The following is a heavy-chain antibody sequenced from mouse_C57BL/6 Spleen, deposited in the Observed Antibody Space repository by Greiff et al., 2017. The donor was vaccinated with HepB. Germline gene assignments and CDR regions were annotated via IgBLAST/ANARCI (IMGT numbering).Heavy chain of an antibody. CDR2: IYPRDGST. J-gene: IGHJ4*01. CDR1: GYTFTDHT. Sequence: VQLQQSDAELVKPGASVKISCKVSGYTFTDHTIHWMKQRPEQGLEWIGYIYPRDGSTKYNEKFKGKATLTADKSSSTAYMQLNSLTYEDSAVYFCARRYYGSSQYYYAMDYWGQGTSVTVSS. CDR3: ARRYYGSSQYYYAMDY. D-gene: IGHD1-1*01. V-gene: IGHV1-78*01.